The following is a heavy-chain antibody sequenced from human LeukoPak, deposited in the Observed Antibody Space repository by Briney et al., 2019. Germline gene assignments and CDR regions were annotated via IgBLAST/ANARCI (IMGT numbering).Heavy chain of an antibody. D-gene: IGHD3-22*01. CDR3: ARYYYDSSGFGFQH. J-gene: IGHJ1*01. CDR1: GFTFDDYG. Sequence: GGSLRLSCAASGFTFDDYGMSWVRQAPGKGLEWVSGINWNGGSTGYADSVKGRFTISRDNAKNSLYLQMNSLRAEDTAVYYCARYYYDSSGFGFQHWGQGTLVTVSS. CDR2: INWNGGST. V-gene: IGHV3-20*04.